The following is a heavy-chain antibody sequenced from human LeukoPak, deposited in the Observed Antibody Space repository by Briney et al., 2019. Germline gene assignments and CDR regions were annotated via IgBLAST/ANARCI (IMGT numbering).Heavy chain of an antibody. CDR3: ARAGWYTLDN. CDR1: EFSVGSNY. CDR2: ISGSSGGT. Sequence: GGSLRLSCAASEFSVGSNYMTWVRQAPGKGLEWVSGISGSSGGTYYADSVKGRFTISRDNSKNTLYLQMNSLTAEDTAVYYCARAGWYTLDNWGQGTLVTVSS. V-gene: IGHV3-23*01. J-gene: IGHJ4*02. D-gene: IGHD2-15*01.